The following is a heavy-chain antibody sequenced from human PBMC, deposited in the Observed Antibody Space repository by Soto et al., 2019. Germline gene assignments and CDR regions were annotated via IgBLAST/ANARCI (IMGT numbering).Heavy chain of an antibody. CDR1: GFTFSNYW. CDR3: ARDANWNYRDY. CDR2: TKQDGSEK. V-gene: IGHV3-7*01. J-gene: IGHJ4*02. Sequence: GGSLRLSCAASGFTFSNYWMSWVRQAPGKGLEWVANTKQDGSEKYYVGSVKGRFTISRDNAKNSLYLQMNSLRVEDTAVYYFARDANWNYRDYCGRGTLLSVFS. D-gene: IGHD1-20*01.